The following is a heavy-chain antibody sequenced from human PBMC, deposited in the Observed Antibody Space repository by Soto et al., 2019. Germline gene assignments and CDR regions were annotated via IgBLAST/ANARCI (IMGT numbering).Heavy chain of an antibody. D-gene: IGHD2-2*01. Sequence: GGSLRLSCTASGFTFGDYAMSWFRQAPGKGLERVGFIRSKAYGGTTEYAASVKGRFTISRDDSKSIAYLQMNSLKTEDTAVYYCTRMLGYCSSTSCLNWFDPWGQGTLVTVSS. CDR2: IRSKAYGGTT. V-gene: IGHV3-49*03. CDR3: TRMLGYCSSTSCLNWFDP. CDR1: GFTFGDYA. J-gene: IGHJ5*02.